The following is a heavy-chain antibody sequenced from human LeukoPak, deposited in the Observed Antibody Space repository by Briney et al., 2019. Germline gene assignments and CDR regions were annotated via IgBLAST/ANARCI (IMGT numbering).Heavy chain of an antibody. CDR2: IIPIFGTA. CDR3: VRSITIFGVVILFGY. D-gene: IGHD3-3*01. J-gene: IGHJ4*02. V-gene: IGHV1-69*01. CDR1: GGTFNNNG. Sequence: EASVKVSCKASGGTFNNNGFSWVRQVPGQGLEWMGGIIPIFGTANYTQKFQGRVTITADESTSTAYMELSSLRSDDTAVYYCVRSITIFGVVILFGYWGQGTLVTVSS.